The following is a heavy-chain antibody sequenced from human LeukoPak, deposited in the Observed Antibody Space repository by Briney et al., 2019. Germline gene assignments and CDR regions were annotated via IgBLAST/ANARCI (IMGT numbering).Heavy chain of an antibody. J-gene: IGHJ3*02. Sequence: SVKVSCKASGGTFSSYAISWVRQAPGQGLEWMGRIIPILGIANYAQKFQGRVTMTRDTSISTAYMELSRLRSDDTAVYYCARDTQNAFDIWGQGTMVTVSS. V-gene: IGHV1-69*04. CDR2: IIPILGIA. CDR3: ARDTQNAFDI. CDR1: GGTFSSYA.